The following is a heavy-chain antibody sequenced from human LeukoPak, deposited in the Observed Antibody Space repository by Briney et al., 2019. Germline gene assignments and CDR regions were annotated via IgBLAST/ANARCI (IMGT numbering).Heavy chain of an antibody. Sequence: SETLSLTCTVSGGSISSYYWSWIRQPPGKGLEWIGYIYYSGSTNYNPSHKSRVTISVDTSKNQFSLKLSSVTAADTAVYYCARGRSSDSSGYFLPFDYWGQGTLVTVSS. CDR2: IYYSGST. CDR3: ARGRSSDSSGYFLPFDY. J-gene: IGHJ4*02. V-gene: IGHV4-59*01. CDR1: GGSISSYY. D-gene: IGHD3-22*01.